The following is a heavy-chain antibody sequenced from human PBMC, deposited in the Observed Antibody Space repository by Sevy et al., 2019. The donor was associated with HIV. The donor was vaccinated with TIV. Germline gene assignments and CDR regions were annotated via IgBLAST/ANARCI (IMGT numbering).Heavy chain of an antibody. CDR3: ARHIEYSSSLLLPTYRFDP. Sequence: SETLSLTCTVSGGSISSSSYYWGWIRQPPGKGLEWIGSIYYSGRTYYNPSLKSRVTISVDTSKNQFSLKLSSVTSADTAVYYCARHIEYSSSLLLPTYRFDPWGQGTLVSVSS. J-gene: IGHJ5*02. V-gene: IGHV4-39*01. D-gene: IGHD6-6*01. CDR2: IYYSGRT. CDR1: GGSISSSSYY.